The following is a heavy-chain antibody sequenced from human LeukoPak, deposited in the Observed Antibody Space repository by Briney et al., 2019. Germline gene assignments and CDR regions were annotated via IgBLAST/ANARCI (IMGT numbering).Heavy chain of an antibody. CDR3: ARVGRYCGGDCYLDY. Sequence: MASETLSLTCTVSGGSMHSYYWSWIRQPPGKGPEWIGYIYYSGSTNYNPSLKGRVTISIDTSKNQFSLKLSSVTAADTAVYSCARVGRYCGGDCYLDYWGQGTLVTVSS. J-gene: IGHJ4*02. D-gene: IGHD2-21*02. V-gene: IGHV4-59*01. CDR1: GGSMHSYY. CDR2: IYYSGST.